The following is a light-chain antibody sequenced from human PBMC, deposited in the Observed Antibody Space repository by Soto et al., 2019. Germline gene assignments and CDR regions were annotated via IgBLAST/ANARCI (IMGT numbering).Light chain of an antibody. V-gene: IGKV3-15*01. CDR1: QSVSSD. CDR2: GAS. Sequence: EIVMTQSPATLSVSPGERATHSCRASQSVSSDLAWYQQKPGQAPRLLIYGASTRATGIPARFSGSGSGTEFTLTISSLQSEDFAVYYCQQYNNWPFTFGPGTKVDIK. J-gene: IGKJ3*01. CDR3: QQYNNWPFT.